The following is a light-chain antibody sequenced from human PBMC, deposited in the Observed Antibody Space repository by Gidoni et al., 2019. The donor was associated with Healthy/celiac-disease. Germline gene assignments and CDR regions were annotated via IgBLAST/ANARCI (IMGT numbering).Light chain of an antibody. CDR1: SLRSYY. CDR3: HSRDSSGNHLEV. Sequence: SSELTQDPAVSVALGQTVRITCQGDSLRSYYASWYQQKPGQAPVLVIYGKNNRPSGIPDRFSGSSSGNTASLTITGAPAEDEADYYCHSRDSSGNHLEVFGGGTKLTVL. J-gene: IGLJ2*01. V-gene: IGLV3-19*01. CDR2: GKN.